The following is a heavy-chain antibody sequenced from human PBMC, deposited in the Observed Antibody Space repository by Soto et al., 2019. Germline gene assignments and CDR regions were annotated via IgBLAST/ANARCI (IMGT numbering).Heavy chain of an antibody. CDR3: ARHNYGSGSTYFDY. V-gene: IGHV4-61*08. CDR1: GGSISSGGYY. CDR2: IYYSGST. J-gene: IGHJ4*02. Sequence: NLSETLSLTCTVSGGSISSGGYYWSWIRQPPGKGLEWIGYIYYSGSTNYNPSLKSRVTISVDTSKNQFSLKLNSMTAADTAVYYCARHNYGSGSTYFDYWGQGTLVTVSS. D-gene: IGHD3-10*01.